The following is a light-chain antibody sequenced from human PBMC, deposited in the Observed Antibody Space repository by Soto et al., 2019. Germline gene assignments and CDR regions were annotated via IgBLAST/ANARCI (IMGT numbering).Light chain of an antibody. V-gene: IGLV2-8*01. Sequence: QSVLTQPPSASGSPGQSVTISCTGSKSDIGIYVFVSWYQHHPGKAPRLIIYEGVQRPSGVPDRFSGSKSGNTASLTVSGLQAADEADYFCKSYAGSNTYVFGTGTKLTVL. CDR3: KSYAGSNTYV. J-gene: IGLJ1*01. CDR2: EGV. CDR1: KSDIGIYVF.